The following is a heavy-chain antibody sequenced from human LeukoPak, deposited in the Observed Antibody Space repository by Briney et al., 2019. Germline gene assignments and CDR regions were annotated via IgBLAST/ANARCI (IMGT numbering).Heavy chain of an antibody. Sequence: PGGSLKLSCAASGLTFSDSAVHWVRQASGKGLEWVGRIRSKAKSYATAYAASVKGRFTISRDDSETTAYLQMNSLKTEDTAVYYCTHYYDGSGYYGAFDSWGQGTMVTVSS. CDR2: IRSKAKSYAT. D-gene: IGHD3-22*01. CDR3: THYYDGSGYYGAFDS. CDR1: GLTFSDSA. J-gene: IGHJ3*02. V-gene: IGHV3-73*01.